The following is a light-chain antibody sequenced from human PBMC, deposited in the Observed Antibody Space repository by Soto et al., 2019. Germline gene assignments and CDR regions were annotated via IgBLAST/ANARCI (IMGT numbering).Light chain of an antibody. CDR1: QGIRND. J-gene: IGKJ5*01. Sequence: DIHMTQSPSSLSASLGDRVTITFRASQGIRNDLGWYQQKPGRAPKLLIYDASNLEAGVPSRFRGSGSGTDFTFTISRLQPEDIATYYCQQYENLPTFGQGTRLAI. V-gene: IGKV1-33*01. CDR2: DAS. CDR3: QQYENLPT.